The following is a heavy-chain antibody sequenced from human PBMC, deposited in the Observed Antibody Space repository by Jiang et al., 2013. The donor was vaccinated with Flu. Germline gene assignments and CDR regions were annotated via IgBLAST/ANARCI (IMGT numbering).Heavy chain of an antibody. CDR1: GDSVSSNSAA. V-gene: IGHV6-1*01. CDR2: TYYRSKWYN. D-gene: IGHD3-22*01. J-gene: IGHJ4*02. CDR3: ASEGYYDSSGYYTFDY. Sequence: SQTLSLTCAISGDSVSSNSAAWNWIRQSPSRGLEWLGRTYYRSKWYNDYAVSVKSRITINPDTSKNQFSLQLNSVTPEDTAVYYCASEGYYDSSGYYTFDYWGQGTLVTVSS.